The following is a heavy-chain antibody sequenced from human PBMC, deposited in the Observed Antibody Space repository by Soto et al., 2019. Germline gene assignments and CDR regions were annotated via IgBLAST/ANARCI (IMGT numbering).Heavy chain of an antibody. Sequence: QVQLVQSGAEVKKPGSSVKVSCKASGGTFSSYAISWVRQAPGQGFEWMGGIITIFGRANYAQKLQGRVTITPDESTSTAYMELSILRSEDTALYYCARGTTVTTWNPYYYYGMDVWGQGTTVTVSS. CDR2: IITIFGRA. CDR3: ARGTTVTTWNPYYYYGMDV. D-gene: IGHD4-17*01. J-gene: IGHJ6*02. CDR1: GGTFSSYA. V-gene: IGHV1-69*01.